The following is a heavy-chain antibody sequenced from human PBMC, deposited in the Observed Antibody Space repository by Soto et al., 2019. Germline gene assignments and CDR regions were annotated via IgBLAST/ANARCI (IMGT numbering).Heavy chain of an antibody. CDR1: GFTFNTYS. Sequence: QVQLEESGGGVFQPGRSLRLSCEASGFTFNTYSMHWVRQPQGKGLEWLAAIWYDGTQKYYADSVKGRFIISRDNSKKTLYLEMNSLRAEDTAVYYCARAGGTTVTGLWHFDSWGQGTLVTVSS. CDR3: ARAGGTTVTGLWHFDS. CDR2: IWYDGTQK. D-gene: IGHD4-17*01. V-gene: IGHV3-33*01. J-gene: IGHJ4*02.